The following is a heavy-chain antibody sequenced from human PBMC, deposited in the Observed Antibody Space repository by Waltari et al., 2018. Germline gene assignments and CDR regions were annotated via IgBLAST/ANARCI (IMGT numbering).Heavy chain of an antibody. CDR1: GFTFSSYE. CDR2: ISSSGSTI. V-gene: IGHV3-48*03. CDR3: ARCPSSDAFDI. J-gene: IGHJ3*02. Sequence: EVQLVESGGGLVQPGGSLRLSCAASGFTFSSYELNWARQAPGKGLEWVSYISSSGSTIYYADSVKGRFTISRDNAKNSLYLQMNSLRAEDTAVYYCARCPSSDAFDIWGQGTMVTVSS. D-gene: IGHD2-2*01.